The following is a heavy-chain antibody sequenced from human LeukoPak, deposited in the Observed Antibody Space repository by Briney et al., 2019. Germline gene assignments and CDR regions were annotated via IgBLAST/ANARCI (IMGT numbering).Heavy chain of an antibody. CDR1: GGSFSGYY. J-gene: IGHJ5*02. Sequence: NSSETLSLTCAVYGGSFSGYYWSWIRQPPGKGLEWIGEINHSGSTNYNPSLKSRVTISVDTSKNQFSLKLSSVTAADTAVYYCARAWSYGSGSYGWFDPWGQGTLVTVSS. CDR2: INHSGST. CDR3: ARAWSYGSGSYGWFDP. D-gene: IGHD3-10*01. V-gene: IGHV4-34*01.